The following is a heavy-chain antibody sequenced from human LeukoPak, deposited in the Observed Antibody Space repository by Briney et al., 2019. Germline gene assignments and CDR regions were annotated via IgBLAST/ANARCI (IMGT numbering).Heavy chain of an antibody. CDR2: IYSGGST. J-gene: IGHJ5*02. CDR1: GFTVSSNY. D-gene: IGHD3-22*01. CDR3: ARVRRSSGYSDLFDP. Sequence: AGGSLRLSCAASGFTVSSNYMSWVRQAPGKGLEWVSVIYSGGSTYYADSVKGRFTNSRDNSKNTLYLQMNSLRAEDTAVYYCARVRRSSGYSDLFDPWGQGTLVTVSS. V-gene: IGHV3-53*01.